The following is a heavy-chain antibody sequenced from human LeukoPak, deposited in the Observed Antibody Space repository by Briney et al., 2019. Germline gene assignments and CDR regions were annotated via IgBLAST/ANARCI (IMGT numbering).Heavy chain of an antibody. CDR1: GGTFISYA. Sequence: SVKVSCKACGGTFISYAISWVRQAPGQGLEWMGGIIPIFGTANYAQKFQGRVTITTDESTSTAYMELSSLRSEDTAVYYCATDLAGRARSGYSYGISDYWGQGTMVTASS. D-gene: IGHD5-18*01. J-gene: IGHJ4*03. CDR2: IIPIFGTA. CDR3: ATDLAGRARSGYSYGISDY. V-gene: IGHV1-69*05.